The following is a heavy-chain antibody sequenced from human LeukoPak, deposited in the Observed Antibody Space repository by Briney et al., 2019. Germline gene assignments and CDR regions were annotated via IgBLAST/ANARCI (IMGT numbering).Heavy chain of an antibody. CDR3: ATIGYCSSGSCYSVIRNSGAYQYYMDD. Sequence: GGSLRLSCAASGFTFSGYNMNWVRQAPGKGLEWVSAISGSGDSTYYADSVKGRFTISRDNSKNTLYLQMNSLRAEDTAVHYCATIGYCSSGSCYSVIRNSGAYQYYMDDWGKGTTVTVSS. J-gene: IGHJ6*03. V-gene: IGHV3-23*01. D-gene: IGHD2-15*01. CDR1: GFTFSGYN. CDR2: ISGSGDST.